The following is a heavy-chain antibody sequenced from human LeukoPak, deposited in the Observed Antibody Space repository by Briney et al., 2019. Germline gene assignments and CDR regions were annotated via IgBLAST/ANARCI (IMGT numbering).Heavy chain of an antibody. CDR3: ARYYYGSGSYYNIAYFDY. Sequence: SETLSLTCTVSGGSISSYYWSWIRQPPGKRLEWIGYIYYSGSTNYNPSLKSRVTISVDPSKNQYSLMLSSVTAADTPVYYCARYYYGSGSYYNIAYFDYWGQGTLVTVSS. CDR2: IYYSGST. J-gene: IGHJ4*02. D-gene: IGHD3-10*01. V-gene: IGHV4-59*01. CDR1: GGSISSYY.